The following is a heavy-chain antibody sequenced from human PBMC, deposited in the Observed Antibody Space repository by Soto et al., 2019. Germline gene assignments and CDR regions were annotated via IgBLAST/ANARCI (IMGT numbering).Heavy chain of an antibody. CDR2: TRNKANSYTT. CDR1: GVTFSDHD. D-gene: IGHD6-6*01. Sequence: GGSLRLSCAASGVTFSDHDMAWVRQAPGKGLEWVGRTRNKANSYTTEYAASVKGRFTISRDDSKNSLYLQMNSLKTEDTAVYYCARVVAARREMDYWGQGTLVTVSS. V-gene: IGHV3-72*01. CDR3: ARVVAARREMDY. J-gene: IGHJ4*02.